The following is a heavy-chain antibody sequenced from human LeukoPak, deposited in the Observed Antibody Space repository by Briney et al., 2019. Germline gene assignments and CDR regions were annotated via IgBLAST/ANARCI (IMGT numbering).Heavy chain of an antibody. CDR3: ARGAYTARYYYYMDV. CDR2: IIPIFGTA. D-gene: IGHD4-11*01. J-gene: IGHJ6*03. CDR1: GGTFSSYA. Sequence: ASVKVSCKASGGTFSSYAISWVRQAPGQGLEWMGGIIPIFGTANYAQKFQGRVTITTDESTSTAYMELSSLRSEDTAVYYCARGAYTARYYYYMDVWGKGTTVTVSS. V-gene: IGHV1-69*05.